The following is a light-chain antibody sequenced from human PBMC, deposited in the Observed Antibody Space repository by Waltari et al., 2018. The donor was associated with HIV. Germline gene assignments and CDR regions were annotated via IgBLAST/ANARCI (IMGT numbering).Light chain of an antibody. V-gene: IGLV4-69*01. CDR3: QTWGTGIWV. J-gene: IGLJ3*02. CDR2: INSDGSH. Sequence: QLVVTQSPSASASLGASVKLTCTLSSGHSNYAIAWHQQQPEKGPRYLMKINSDGSHDKGDGIPDRFSCSGSGAERYLSISSLQSEDEADYYCQTWGTGIWVFGGGTKLTVL. CDR1: SGHSNYA.